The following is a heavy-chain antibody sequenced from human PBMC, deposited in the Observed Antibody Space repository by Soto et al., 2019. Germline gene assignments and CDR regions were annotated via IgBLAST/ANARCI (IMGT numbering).Heavy chain of an antibody. CDR3: ARKLELRGSYYYYYDMDV. D-gene: IGHD1-7*01. V-gene: IGHV1-2*02. Sequence: ASVKVSCKASGYTFTDYYMHWVRQAPGQGLEWMGWINPNSGGTNYAQKFQGRVTMTRDTSISTAYMELSRLRSDDTAVYYCARKLELRGSYYYYYDMDVWGQGTTVTVSS. CDR2: INPNSGGT. CDR1: GYTFTDYY. J-gene: IGHJ6*02.